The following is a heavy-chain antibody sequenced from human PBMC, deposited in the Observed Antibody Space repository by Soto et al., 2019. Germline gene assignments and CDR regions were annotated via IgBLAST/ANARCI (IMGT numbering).Heavy chain of an antibody. CDR3: VRPRPSGENYGMDV. J-gene: IGHJ6*02. V-gene: IGHV3-13*01. CDR1: GFTFSSYD. CDR2: IGTAGDT. D-gene: IGHD3-16*01. Sequence: PGGSLRLSCAASGFTFSSYDMHWVRQTTGKGLEWVSAIGTAGDTYYPGSVKGRFTISRENAKNSLYLQMDSLRAEDTAVYYCVRPRPSGENYGMDVWGQGTTVTVSS.